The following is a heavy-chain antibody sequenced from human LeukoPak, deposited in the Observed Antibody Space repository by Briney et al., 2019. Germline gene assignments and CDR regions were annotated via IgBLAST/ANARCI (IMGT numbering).Heavy chain of an antibody. V-gene: IGHV3-23*01. D-gene: IGHD2-2*01. CDR3: AKTSRRSTSLYYLDY. CDR2: ISNSGDVT. J-gene: IGHJ4*02. Sequence: GGSLRLSCAASGFAFRSYAMSWVRQAPGKGLEWVSGISNSGDVTYYADSVKGWFTISRDNSKNTVYLQMNSLRVEDTAVYYCAKTSRRSTSLYYLDYWGLGTLVTVSS. CDR1: GFAFRSYA.